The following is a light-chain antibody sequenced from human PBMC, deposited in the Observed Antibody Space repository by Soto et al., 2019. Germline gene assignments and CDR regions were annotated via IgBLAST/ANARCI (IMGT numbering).Light chain of an antibody. J-gene: IGKJ4*01. CDR1: QDISTL. Sequence: DIQMTQSPSSVSASIGDTVSITCRASQDISTLLAWYQQKPGKAPKLRFYGASTLESGVPSRFSGRGSGTDFTLTISSLQPEDFATYFCQQADSSPLTFGGGTKVDIK. CDR2: GAS. CDR3: QQADSSPLT. V-gene: IGKV1D-12*01.